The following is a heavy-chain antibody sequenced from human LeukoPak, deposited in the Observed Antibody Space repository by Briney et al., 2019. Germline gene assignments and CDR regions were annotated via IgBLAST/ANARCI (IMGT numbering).Heavy chain of an antibody. CDR3: AREMSIAAHFDY. Sequence: PSQTLSLTCTVSSGSISSGGYYWSWIRQPPGKGLEWIGYIYHSGSTYYNPSLKSRVTISVDRSKNQFSLKLSSVTAADTAVYYCAREMSIAAHFDYWGQGTLVTVSS. CDR1: SGSISSGGYY. CDR2: IYHSGST. V-gene: IGHV4-30-2*01. J-gene: IGHJ4*02. D-gene: IGHD6-6*01.